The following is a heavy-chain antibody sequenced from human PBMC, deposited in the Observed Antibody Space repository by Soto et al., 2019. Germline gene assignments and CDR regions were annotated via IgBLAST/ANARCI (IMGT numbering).Heavy chain of an antibody. V-gene: IGHV4-39*01. CDR1: GGSISSSSYY. D-gene: IGHD3-22*01. J-gene: IGHJ4*02. CDR3: ARYYASSGDY. CDR2: IYYSGST. Sequence: QLQLQESCPGLVKPSETLSLTCTVSGGSISSSSYYWGWIRQPPGKGLEWIGSIYYSGSTYYNPSLKSRVTLSVDTSKNQFSLKLSSVTAADTAVYYGARYYASSGDYWGQGTLVTVSS.